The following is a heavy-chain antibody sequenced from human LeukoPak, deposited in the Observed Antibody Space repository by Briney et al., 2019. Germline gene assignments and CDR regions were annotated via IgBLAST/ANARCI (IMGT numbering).Heavy chain of an antibody. CDR2: ISWNSGSI. Sequence: GGSLRLSCAASGFTFDDYAMHWVRQAPGKGLEWVSGISWNSGSIGYADSVKGRFTISRDNAKNSLYLQMNSLRAEDTALYYCAAAPYQLLRTPMDYWGQGTLVTVSS. D-gene: IGHD2-2*01. V-gene: IGHV3-9*01. CDR3: AAAPYQLLRTPMDY. J-gene: IGHJ4*02. CDR1: GFTFDDYA.